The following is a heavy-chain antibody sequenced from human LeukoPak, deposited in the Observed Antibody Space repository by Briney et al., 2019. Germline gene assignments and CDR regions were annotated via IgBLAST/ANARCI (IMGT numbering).Heavy chain of an antibody. CDR3: ARVPTSEQCYDFWSGYEPPMDV. Sequence: GASVKVSCKASGYTFTSYDINWVRQATGQGLEWMGWMNPNSGNTGYAQKFQGRVTITRNTSISTAYVELSSLRSEDTAVYYCARVPTSEQCYDFWSGYEPPMDVWGKGTTVTVSS. V-gene: IGHV1-8*03. CDR2: MNPNSGNT. J-gene: IGHJ6*03. D-gene: IGHD3-3*01. CDR1: GYTFTSYD.